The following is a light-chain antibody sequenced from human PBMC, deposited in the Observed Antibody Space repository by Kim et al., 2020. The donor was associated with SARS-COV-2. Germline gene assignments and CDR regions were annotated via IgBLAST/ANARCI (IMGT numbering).Light chain of an antibody. CDR3: QQYYSTPVT. CDR1: QSVLYFSNNKHY. CDR2: WAS. V-gene: IGKV4-1*01. Sequence: DIVMTQSPDSLAVSLGERATINCKSSQSVLYFSNNKHYLAWYQQKPGQPPKLLIYWASTRESGVPDRFSGSGSGTDFTLTISSLQAEDVAIYFCQQYYSTPVTFGGGTKVDIK. J-gene: IGKJ4*01.